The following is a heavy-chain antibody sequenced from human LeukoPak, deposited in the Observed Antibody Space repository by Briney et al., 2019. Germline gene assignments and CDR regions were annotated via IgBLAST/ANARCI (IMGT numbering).Heavy chain of an antibody. D-gene: IGHD3-3*01. Sequence: GASVKVSCKASGYTFTSYYIHWVRQAPGQGLEWMGIINPTGGSTIYAQRFQGRVTMTRDKSTSPVYMDLSTLTSEDTAVYYCARAEWSLGGHDAFDIWGQGTMVTVSS. CDR3: ARAEWSLGGHDAFDI. J-gene: IGHJ3*02. CDR1: GYTFTSYY. V-gene: IGHV1-46*01. CDR2: INPTGGST.